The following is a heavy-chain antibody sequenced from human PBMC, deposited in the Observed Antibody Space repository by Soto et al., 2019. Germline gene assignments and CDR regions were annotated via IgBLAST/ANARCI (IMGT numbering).Heavy chain of an antibody. CDR3: ARGRNRYYDILTGYWFDP. CDR1: GGSFSGYY. D-gene: IGHD3-9*01. Sequence: SETLSLTCAVLGGSFSGYYWSWIRQPPGKGLEWIGEINHSGSTNYNPSLKSRVTISVDTSKNQFSLKLSSVTAADTAVYYCARGRNRYYDILTGYWFDPWGQGTLVTVSS. CDR2: INHSGST. J-gene: IGHJ5*02. V-gene: IGHV4-34*01.